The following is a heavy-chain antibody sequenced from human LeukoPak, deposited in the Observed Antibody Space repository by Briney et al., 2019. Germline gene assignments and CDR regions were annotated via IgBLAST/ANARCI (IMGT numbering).Heavy chain of an antibody. V-gene: IGHV1-69*01. CDR3: AREGLSVDAAMVVFDY. CDR2: IIPIFGTA. CDR1: GGTFSSYA. D-gene: IGHD5-18*01. Sequence: SVKVSCKASGGTFSSYAISWVRQAPGQGLEWMGGIIPIFGTANYAQKFQGRVTITADESTSTAYMELSSLRSEDTAVYYCAREGLSVDAAMVVFDYWGQGTLVTVSS. J-gene: IGHJ4*02.